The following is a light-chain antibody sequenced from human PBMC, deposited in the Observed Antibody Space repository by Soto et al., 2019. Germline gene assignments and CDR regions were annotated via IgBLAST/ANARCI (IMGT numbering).Light chain of an antibody. Sequence: EILMTQSPATLSVSPGERATLSCRASQSVSSDLAWYQQKPGQAPRLLIFGASTRATGIPARFSGSGSGTEFTLTISSLQSEDCAIYYCQQYNNWPRTFGQGTKVDIK. CDR1: QSVSSD. CDR3: QQYNNWPRT. CDR2: GAS. J-gene: IGKJ1*01. V-gene: IGKV3-15*01.